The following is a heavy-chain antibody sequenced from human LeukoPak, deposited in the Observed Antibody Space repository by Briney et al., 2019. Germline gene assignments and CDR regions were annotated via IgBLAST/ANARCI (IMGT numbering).Heavy chain of an antibody. D-gene: IGHD3-10*01. CDR1: GDSISSSAYY. V-gene: IGHV4-39*07. J-gene: IGHJ6*02. CDR3: ARGEVGWFGELMGSYYYYDMDV. Sequence: SETLSLTCTVSGDSISSSAYYWCWVRQPPEKGLEWLGSINYYGNTYYNPSLKSRLTISVDTSNNQFSLKLSSVTAADTAVYYCARGEVGWFGELMGSYYYYDMDVWGQGTTVTVSS. CDR2: INYYGNT.